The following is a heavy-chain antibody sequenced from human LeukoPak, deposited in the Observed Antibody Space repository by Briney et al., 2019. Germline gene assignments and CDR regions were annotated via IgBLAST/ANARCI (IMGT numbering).Heavy chain of an antibody. J-gene: IGHJ4*02. CDR3: SRSFDQ. V-gene: IGHV3-49*03. Sequence: GGSLRLSCTASGFTFGDYAMIWFRQAPGKGLEWVGLIRSKGTGGTTEYAAAVKGRFIISRDDSKTIAYLQMNSLKTEDTAMYYCSRSFDQWGQGTLVTVSS. CDR2: IRSKGTGGTT. CDR1: GFTFGDYA.